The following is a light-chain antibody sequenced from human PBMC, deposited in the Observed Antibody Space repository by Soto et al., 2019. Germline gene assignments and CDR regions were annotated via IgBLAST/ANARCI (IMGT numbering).Light chain of an antibody. J-gene: IGKJ5*01. Sequence: IVLKQSPGTLSLYQGDRATLSCRASQSVSSSYLAWYQQKPGQAPRLLIYGASTRATGIPDRFSGDGSVTHFTLTISRLEAEDFVMYYCQQYGSSPITFGHVTRLENK. V-gene: IGKV3-20*01. CDR2: GAS. CDR1: QSVSSSY. CDR3: QQYGSSPIT.